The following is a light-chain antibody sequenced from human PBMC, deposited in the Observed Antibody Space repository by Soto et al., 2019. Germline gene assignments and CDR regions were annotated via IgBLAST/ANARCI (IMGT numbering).Light chain of an antibody. Sequence: EIVLTQSPATLSLSPGERATLSCRASPSVTNFLAWYQQKPGQAPRLLIYGAFNRATGIPARFSGSGSGTDFTLTIGSIETEDSAIYYCQQRNIWPPVTFGQGTRLEIK. CDR2: GAF. CDR3: QQRNIWPPVT. V-gene: IGKV3-11*01. CDR1: PSVTNF. J-gene: IGKJ5*01.